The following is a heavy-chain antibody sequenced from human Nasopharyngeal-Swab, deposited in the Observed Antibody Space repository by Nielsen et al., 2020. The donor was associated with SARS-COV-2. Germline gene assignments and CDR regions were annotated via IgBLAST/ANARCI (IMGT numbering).Heavy chain of an antibody. J-gene: IGHJ4*02. CDR1: GFTFSSYA. CDR3: AKSKAVAGYYDY. V-gene: IGHV3-23*03. D-gene: IGHD6-19*01. Sequence: LKISCAASGFTFSSYAMSWVRQAPGKGLEWVSVIYSGGSSTYYADSVKGRFTISRDNSKNTLYLQMNSLRAEDTAVYYCAKSKAVAGYYDYWGQGTLVTVSS. CDR2: IYSGGSST.